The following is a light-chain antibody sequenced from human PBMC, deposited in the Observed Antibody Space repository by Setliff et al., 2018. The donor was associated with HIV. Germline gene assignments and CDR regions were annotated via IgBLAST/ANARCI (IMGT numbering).Light chain of an antibody. CDR2: GNS. V-gene: IGLV1-40*01. J-gene: IGLJ3*02. Sequence: QSVLTQPPSVSGAPGQRVTISCTGSRSNTGAGYDVQWYQQLPGTAPKLVMFGNSNRPSGVPDRFSDSKSGTSASLAISGLQAEDEADYYYSSYTASRALVFGGGTKVTVL. CDR3: SSYTASRALV. CDR1: RSNTGAGYD.